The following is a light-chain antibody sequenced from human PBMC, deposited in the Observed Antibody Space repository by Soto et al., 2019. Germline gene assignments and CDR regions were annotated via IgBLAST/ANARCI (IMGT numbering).Light chain of an antibody. CDR3: SSYTTSSTRV. J-gene: IGLJ1*01. CDR2: EVT. Sequence: QSALTQPASVSGSPGQSITISCTGTSSDIGAYNYVSWYQQHPGEAPKLLIYEVTYRPSGVSDRFSGSKSAYTASLTISGLQPEGEADYYCSSYTTSSTRVFGTGTKVTVL. CDR1: SSDIGAYNY. V-gene: IGLV2-14*01.